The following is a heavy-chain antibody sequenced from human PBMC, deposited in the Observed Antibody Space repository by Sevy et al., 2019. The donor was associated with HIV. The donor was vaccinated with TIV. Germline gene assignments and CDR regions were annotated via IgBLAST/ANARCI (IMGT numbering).Heavy chain of an antibody. CDR2: IIPIFGTA. V-gene: IGHV1-69*13. D-gene: IGHD5-12*01. Sequence: ASVKVSCKASGGTFSSYAISWVRQAPGQGLEWMGGIIPIFGTANYAQKFQGRVTITADESTSTAYMELSSLRSEDTAVYYCAKGYSGYGSSYYYGMDVWGQGTTVTVSS. CDR3: AKGYSGYGSSYYYGMDV. J-gene: IGHJ6*02. CDR1: GGTFSSYA.